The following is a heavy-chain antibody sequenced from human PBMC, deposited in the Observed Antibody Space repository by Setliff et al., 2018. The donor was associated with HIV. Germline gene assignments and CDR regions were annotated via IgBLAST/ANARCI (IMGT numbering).Heavy chain of an antibody. J-gene: IGHJ4*02. CDR1: GGSISSGTYY. D-gene: IGHD3-10*01. CDR3: ARVRGGGSRGFLDC. V-gene: IGHV4-61*09. CDR2: IYTSGST. Sequence: PSETLSLTCTVSGGSISSGTYYWSWIRQPAGKGLEWIGHIYTSGSTSGSTYYNPSLKRRVTISVDTSKNQFSLKLPAVTAADAAIYYCARVRGGGSRGFLDCWGLGTLVTVSS.